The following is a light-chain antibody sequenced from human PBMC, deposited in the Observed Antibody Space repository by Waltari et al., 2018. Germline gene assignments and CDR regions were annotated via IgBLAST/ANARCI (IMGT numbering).Light chain of an antibody. CDR3: QHYLRLPVA. Sequence: IVLTQSPGTLSLSPGERAIVSCRASQSVGRTLAWYQQKPGQAPRLLIYGASTRATGIPDRFIGSGSGTEFSLTISGLEPEDSAVYYCQHYLRLPVAFGQGTKVEIK. CDR1: QSVGRT. J-gene: IGKJ1*01. CDR2: GAS. V-gene: IGKV3-20*01.